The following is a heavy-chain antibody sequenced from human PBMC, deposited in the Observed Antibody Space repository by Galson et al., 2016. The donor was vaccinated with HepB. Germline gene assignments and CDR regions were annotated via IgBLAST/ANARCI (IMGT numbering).Heavy chain of an antibody. CDR2: IDPNSGDT. Sequence: SVKVSCKASGYTFTGHYIHWVRQAPGQGLEWMGWIDPNSGDTHYSKRFEGWVTMTRDTSISTAYMEVTRLKSNDTALSYCARGPHIVLVPGSSATDAFDIWGQGTMVTVSS. D-gene: IGHD2-2*01. J-gene: IGHJ3*02. CDR1: GYTFTGHY. V-gene: IGHV1-2*04. CDR3: ARGPHIVLVPGSSATDAFDI.